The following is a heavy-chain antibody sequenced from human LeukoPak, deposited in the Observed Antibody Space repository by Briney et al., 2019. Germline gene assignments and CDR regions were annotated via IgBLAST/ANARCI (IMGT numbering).Heavy chain of an antibody. D-gene: IGHD1-1*01. V-gene: IGHV3-53*01. CDR2: INGGGTT. Sequence: GGSLRLSCAASGFTVSSNYMNWVRQAPRKGLEWVSVINGGGTTYYADSVKGRFTISRDNSKNTLYLQMNSLRVEDTAVYYCARDCGNWRSGCQFPSYSYGLDVWGQGTTVTVSS. J-gene: IGHJ6*02. CDR3: ARDCGNWRSGCQFPSYSYGLDV. CDR1: GFTVSSNY.